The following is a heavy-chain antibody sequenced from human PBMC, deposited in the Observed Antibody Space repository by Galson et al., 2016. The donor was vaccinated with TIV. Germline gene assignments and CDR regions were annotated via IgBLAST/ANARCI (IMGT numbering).Heavy chain of an antibody. Sequence: SLRLSCAASGFTFANYAMNWVRQAPGKGLEWVAVISGSGDNTYYADSVKGRFTISRDNSKNTLYLQMSSLRAVDTAVYYCAKDWRGRCYFLDCRGQGTLGTVSS. D-gene: IGHD3-10*01. CDR1: GFTFANYA. CDR2: ISGSGDNT. J-gene: IGHJ4*02. CDR3: AKDWRGRCYFLDC. V-gene: IGHV3-23*01.